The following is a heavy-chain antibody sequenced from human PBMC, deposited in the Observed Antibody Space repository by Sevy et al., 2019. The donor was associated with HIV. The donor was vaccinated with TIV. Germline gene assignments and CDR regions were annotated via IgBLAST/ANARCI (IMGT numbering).Heavy chain of an antibody. CDR3: ARAGTAMSYFDY. V-gene: IGHV4-59*01. D-gene: IGHD5-18*01. CDR2: IYYSGST. CDR1: GGSISSYF. Sequence: SETLSLTCTVSGGSISSYFWSWIRHPPGKGLEWIGYIYYSGSTNYNPSLKSRVTISADTSKNQFSLKLTSVTAADTAVYYCARAGTAMSYFDYWGQGTLVTVSS. J-gene: IGHJ4*02.